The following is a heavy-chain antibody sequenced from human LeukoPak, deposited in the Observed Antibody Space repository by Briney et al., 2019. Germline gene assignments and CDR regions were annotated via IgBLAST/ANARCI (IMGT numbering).Heavy chain of an antibody. CDR3: AKDRSWVEMATINSLDY. D-gene: IGHD5-24*01. V-gene: IGHV1-2*02. CDR2: INPNNGGT. J-gene: IGHJ4*02. Sequence: ASVKVSCKASGYIFLDYYMHWVRQAPGQGLEWMGWINPNNGGTNYAQKFQGRVTMTRDTSISTAYMELSRLRSDDTAMYYCAKDRSWVEMATINSLDYWGQGTLVTVSS. CDR1: GYIFLDYY.